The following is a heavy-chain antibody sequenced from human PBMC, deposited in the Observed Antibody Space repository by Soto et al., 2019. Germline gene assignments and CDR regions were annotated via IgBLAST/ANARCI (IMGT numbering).Heavy chain of an antibody. CDR2: IYPGDSDT. D-gene: IGHD3-22*01. J-gene: IGHJ4*02. CDR1: GYSFTCYW. V-gene: IGHV5-51*01. CDR3: ARAHYYYDSSGYYRYYFDY. Sequence: GESLKISCQGFGYSFTCYWIGWVRQMPGKGLELMGIIYPGDSDTRYSPSFQGQVTISADKSISTAYLQWSSLKASDTAMYYCARAHYYYDSSGYYRYYFDYWGQGTLVTVSS.